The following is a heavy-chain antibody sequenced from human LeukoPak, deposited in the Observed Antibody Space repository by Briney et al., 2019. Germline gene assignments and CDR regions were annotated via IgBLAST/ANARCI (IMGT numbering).Heavy chain of an antibody. CDR1: GFTFSSYG. CDR3: ASVVDTALKGSD. D-gene: IGHD5-18*01. CDR2: IRYDGSNK. J-gene: IGHJ4*02. Sequence: PGGSLRLSCAASGFTFSSYGMHWVRQAPGKGLEWVAFIRYDGSNKYYADSVKGRFTISRDNSKNTLYLQMNSLRAEDTAVYYCASVVDTALKGSDWGQGTLVTVSS. V-gene: IGHV3-30*02.